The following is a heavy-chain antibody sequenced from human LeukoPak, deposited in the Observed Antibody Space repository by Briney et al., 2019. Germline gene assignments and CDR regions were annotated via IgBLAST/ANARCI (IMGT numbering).Heavy chain of an antibody. CDR1: GGSIRSGSYY. D-gene: IGHD3-22*01. J-gene: IGHJ3*02. CDR3: ARATMIVVIDAFDT. V-gene: IGHV4-61*02. CDR2: FYTSGST. Sequence: KASETLSLTCTVSGGSIRSGSYYWSWIRQPAGKGLEWIGRFYTSGSTNYNPSLKSRVTISVDTSKNQFSLKLSSVTAADTAVYYCARATMIVVIDAFDTWGQGTMVTVSS.